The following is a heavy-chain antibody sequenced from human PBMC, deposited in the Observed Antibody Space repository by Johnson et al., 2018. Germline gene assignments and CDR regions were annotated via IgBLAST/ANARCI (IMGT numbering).Heavy chain of an antibody. CDR2: IWFDGTKK. V-gene: IGHV3-33*06. Sequence: QVQLVQSGGGVVQPGRSLRLSCAASGFTFSSYGMHWVRQAPGKGLEWVAVIWFDGTKKYHADSVKGRFTISRDNSKNTLYLQMNSLRAEDTDVYYCAKETGYDYVLGHWGQGTLVTVSS. J-gene: IGHJ1*01. CDR3: AKETGYDYVLGH. D-gene: IGHD3-16*01. CDR1: GFTFSSYG.